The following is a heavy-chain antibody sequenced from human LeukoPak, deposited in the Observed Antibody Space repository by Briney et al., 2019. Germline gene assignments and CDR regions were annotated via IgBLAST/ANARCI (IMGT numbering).Heavy chain of an antibody. CDR3: ARVPIIIVRATQAGKYYYMDV. D-gene: IGHD1-26*01. Sequence: SVKVSCKASGGTFSSYTISWVRQAPGQGLEWMGRIIPILGIANYAQKFQGRVTITADKSTSTAYMELSSLRSEDTAVYYCARVPIIIVRATQAGKYYYMDVWGKGTTVTVSS. V-gene: IGHV1-69*02. J-gene: IGHJ6*03. CDR1: GGTFSSYT. CDR2: IIPILGIA.